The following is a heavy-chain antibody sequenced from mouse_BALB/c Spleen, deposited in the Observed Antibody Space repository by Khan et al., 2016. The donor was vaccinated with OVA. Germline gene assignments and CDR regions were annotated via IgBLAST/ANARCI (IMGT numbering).Heavy chain of an antibody. Sequence: VQLQQSEPELVKPGASVKMSCKASGYTFTSYVMHWVKQKPGQGLEWIGYINPYNDGTKYNEKFKGKATLTSDKSSSTSYMELSSLSSEDSAVYYCTRSTYYGNPYAMDYWGQGTSVTVSS. V-gene: IGHV1S136*01. CDR1: GYTFTSYV. CDR2: INPYNDGT. CDR3: TRSTYYGNPYAMDY. D-gene: IGHD2-10*01. J-gene: IGHJ4*01.